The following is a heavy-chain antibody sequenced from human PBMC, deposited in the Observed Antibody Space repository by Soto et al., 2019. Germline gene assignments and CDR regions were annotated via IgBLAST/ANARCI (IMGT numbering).Heavy chain of an antibody. J-gene: IGHJ3*02. D-gene: IGHD2-2*02. V-gene: IGHV1-8*01. CDR3: ARNMAYCSSTSCYIGAFDI. CDR2: MNPNSGNT. Sequence: ASVKVSCKASGYTFTSYVINWVRQATGQGLEWMGWMNPNSGNTGYAQKFQGRVTMTRNTSISTAYMELGSLRSEDTAVYYCARNMAYCSSTSCYIGAFDIWGQGTMVTVSS. CDR1: GYTFTSYV.